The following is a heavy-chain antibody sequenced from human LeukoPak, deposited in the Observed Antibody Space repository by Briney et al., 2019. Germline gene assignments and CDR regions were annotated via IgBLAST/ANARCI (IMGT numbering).Heavy chain of an antibody. J-gene: IGHJ4*02. CDR1: GFNFDAYA. CDR3: AKGKAGTIVWYGRWAIGLFDY. D-gene: IGHD6-13*01. Sequence: PGGSLRLSCAASGFNFDAYAMHWVRQAPGKGLQWISLISADGGSTYYADSVKGRFTISRDNSRNSLYLQMNSLTTEDTAFYYCAKGKAGTIVWYGRWAIGLFDYWGQGTLLTVSS. CDR2: ISADGGST. V-gene: IGHV3-43*02.